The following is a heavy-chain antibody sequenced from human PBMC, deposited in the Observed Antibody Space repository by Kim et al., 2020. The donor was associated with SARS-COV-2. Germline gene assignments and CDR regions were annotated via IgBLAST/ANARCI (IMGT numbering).Heavy chain of an antibody. Sequence: YADSVEGRVTGSRDNAKNSLYLRMSSLRPEDTALYVCAKSASGGHYFDSWGRGTLVTVSS. V-gene: IGHV3-9*01. J-gene: IGHJ4*02. D-gene: IGHD3-16*01. CDR3: AKSASGGHYFDS.